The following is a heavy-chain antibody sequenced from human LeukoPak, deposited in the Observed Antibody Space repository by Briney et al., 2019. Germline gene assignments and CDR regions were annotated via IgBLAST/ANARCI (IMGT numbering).Heavy chain of an antibody. V-gene: IGHV3-33*08. J-gene: IGHJ4*02. Sequence: GGSLRLSCAASGFTFSSYSMNWVRQAPGKGLEWVAVIWYDGSNKYYADSVKGRFTISRDNSKNTLYLQMNSLRAEDTAVYYCARDRNSDTAMVHWGQGTLVTVSS. CDR3: ARDRNSDTAMVH. CDR2: IWYDGSNK. D-gene: IGHD5-18*01. CDR1: GFTFSSYS.